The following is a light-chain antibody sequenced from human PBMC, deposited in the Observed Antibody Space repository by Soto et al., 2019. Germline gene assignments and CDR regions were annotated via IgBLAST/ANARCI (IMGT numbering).Light chain of an antibody. Sequence: EIVLTQSPATLSLSPGERATLSCRASQSVSSYLAWYQQKPGQALRLLIYDASNRATGIPARFSGSGSGTDFTLTISSLEPEDFAVYYCQQRSNWPPKLTFGGGTKVEIK. V-gene: IGKV3-11*01. CDR1: QSVSSY. CDR2: DAS. J-gene: IGKJ4*01. CDR3: QQRSNWPPKLT.